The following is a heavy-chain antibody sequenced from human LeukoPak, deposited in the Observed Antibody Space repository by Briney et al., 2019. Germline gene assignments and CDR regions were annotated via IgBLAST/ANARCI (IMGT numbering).Heavy chain of an antibody. V-gene: IGHV4-59*01. Sequence: PSETLSLTRTVSGGSTSSYYWSWIRRPPGKGQEWIGYIYYSGSTNYNPSLKSRVTISVDPSKNQFSLKRSSVTAADTAVYYCARGPMVRGNAFDYWGQGTLVTVSS. CDR2: IYYSGST. J-gene: IGHJ4*02. CDR1: GGSTSSYY. D-gene: IGHD3-10*01. CDR3: ARGPMVRGNAFDY.